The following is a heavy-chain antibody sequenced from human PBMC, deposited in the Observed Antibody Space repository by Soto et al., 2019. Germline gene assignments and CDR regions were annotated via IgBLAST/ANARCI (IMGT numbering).Heavy chain of an antibody. CDR3: AKDETSHCPRGYRSSWYGWFDP. CDR2: ASARNSNT. V-gene: IGHV3-23*01. D-gene: IGHD6-13*01. Sequence: EVQLLESGGGLVQPGGSLRLSCTASGFTFSSHVMSWVRQAPGKGLEWVSAASARNSNTYYADSVKGRFTISRDNSKSTVYLQLDSLRVEDTAVYHCAKDETSHCPRGYRSSWYGWFDPWGQGTLVVVSS. CDR1: GFTFSSHV. J-gene: IGHJ5*02.